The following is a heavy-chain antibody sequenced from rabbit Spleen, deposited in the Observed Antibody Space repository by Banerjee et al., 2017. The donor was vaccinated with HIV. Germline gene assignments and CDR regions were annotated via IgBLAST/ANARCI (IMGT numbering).Heavy chain of an antibody. V-gene: IGHV1S39*01. CDR1: GFDFSNYG. J-gene: IGHJ4*01. CDR2: IEPIFGNT. D-gene: IGHD6-1*01. Sequence: QEQLVESGGGLVQPGGSLKLSCKASGFDFSNYGVSWVRQAPGKGLEWIGYIEPIFGNTYYANWAKGRFTCSKTSSTTVTLQMTSLTAADTATYFCARGIGNGYDWAFDLWGPGTLVTVS. CDR3: ARGIGNGYDWAFDL.